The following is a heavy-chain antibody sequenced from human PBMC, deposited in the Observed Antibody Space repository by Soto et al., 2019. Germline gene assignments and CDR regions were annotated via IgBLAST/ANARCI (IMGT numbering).Heavy chain of an antibody. D-gene: IGHD6-19*01. CDR3: ARRGGGIAVAGTYQPGNFDY. CDR2: IYYSGST. V-gene: IGHV4-39*01. Sequence: SETLSLTCTVSGGSISSSSYYWGWIRQPPGKGLEWIGSIYYSGSTYYNPSLKSRVTISVDTSKNQFSLKLSSVTAADTAVYYCARRGGGIAVAGTYQPGNFDYWGQGTLVTVSS. J-gene: IGHJ4*02. CDR1: GGSISSSSYY.